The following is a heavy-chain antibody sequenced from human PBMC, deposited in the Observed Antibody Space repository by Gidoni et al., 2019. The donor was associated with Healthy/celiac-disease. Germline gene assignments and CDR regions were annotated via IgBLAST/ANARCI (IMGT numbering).Heavy chain of an antibody. CDR3: ASGNQIFGVPMGEGY. CDR1: GGTFSSYA. Sequence: QVQLVQSVAAGKKPGSSVKVSCKPSGGTFSSYAISWVRQAPGQGLEWMGGIIPIFGTANYAQKFQGRVTITADESTSKAYMELSSLRSEDTAVYYCASGNQIFGVPMGEGYWGQGTLVTVSS. V-gene: IGHV1-69*01. CDR2: IIPIFGTA. D-gene: IGHD3-3*01. J-gene: IGHJ4*02.